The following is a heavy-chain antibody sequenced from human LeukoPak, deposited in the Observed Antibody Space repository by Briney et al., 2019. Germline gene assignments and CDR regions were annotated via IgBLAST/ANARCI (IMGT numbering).Heavy chain of an antibody. J-gene: IGHJ5*02. Sequence: PSETLSLTCTVSGASISSYYWSWIRQPPGKGLEWIGYIYHSGSTNYNPSLKSRVTISVDTSKNHFSLKLSSVTAADTAVYYCAGQYYDFWSGPRTKGWFDPWGQGTLVTVSS. CDR1: GASISSYY. V-gene: IGHV4-59*08. CDR2: IYHSGST. D-gene: IGHD3-3*01. CDR3: AGQYYDFWSGPRTKGWFDP.